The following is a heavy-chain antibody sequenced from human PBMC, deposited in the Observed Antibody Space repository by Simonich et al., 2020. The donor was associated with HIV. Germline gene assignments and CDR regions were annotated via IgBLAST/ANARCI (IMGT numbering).Heavy chain of an antibody. V-gene: IGHV4-34*01. J-gene: IGHJ4*02. CDR3: ARRHPTTVTTPYFDY. CDR2: NNHSGST. D-gene: IGHD4-17*01. CDR1: GGSFSGYY. Sequence: QVQLQQWGAGLLKPSETLSLTCAVYGGSFSGYYWSWIRPPPGKGLEWIGENNHSGSTNYNPSLKSRVTISVDTSKNQFSLKLSSVTAADTAVYYCARRHPTTVTTPYFDYLGQGTLVTVSS.